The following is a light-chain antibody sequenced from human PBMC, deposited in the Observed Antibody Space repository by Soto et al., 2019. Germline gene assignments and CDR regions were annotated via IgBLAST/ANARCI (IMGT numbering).Light chain of an antibody. CDR2: RAS. CDR1: QSLVYSDGNAY. J-gene: IGKJ1*01. V-gene: IGKV2-30*01. Sequence: DVVMTQSPLSLPVTLGQPASISCRSSQSLVYSDGNAYLNWFHQRPGQSPRGLIDRASNRDSGVPDRFSGSWSGTVFTLQINGVEAEDVGVYYCMQATHWPPTFGRGTRVDIK. CDR3: MQATHWPPT.